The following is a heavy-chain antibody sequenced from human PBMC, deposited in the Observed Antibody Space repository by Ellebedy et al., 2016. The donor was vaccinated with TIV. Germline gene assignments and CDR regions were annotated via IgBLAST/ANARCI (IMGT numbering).Heavy chain of an antibody. CDR2: INDSGST. Sequence: SETLSFTXAVYGGSFSGYYWSWIRQPPGKGLEWIGEINDSGSTNYNPSLGSRVIISVDTSKNQFSLKLSSVTAADTAVYYCARDYGLNAFDLWGQGTMVTVSS. J-gene: IGHJ3*01. V-gene: IGHV4-34*01. D-gene: IGHD4-17*01. CDR3: ARDYGLNAFDL. CDR1: GGSFSGYY.